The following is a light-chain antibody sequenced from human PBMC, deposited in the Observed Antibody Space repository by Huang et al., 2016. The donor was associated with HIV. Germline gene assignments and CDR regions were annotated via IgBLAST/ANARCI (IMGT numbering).Light chain of an antibody. Sequence: DIQMTQSPSSLSASVGDRVTITCRASQSISSYLNWYQQKPGKAPKLLSYTASSLQSGVPSRFRGSGSGTDFTLTISSLQPEDFATYYCQQSYSPRMYTFGQGTKLEIK. CDR3: QQSYSPRMYT. CDR1: QSISSY. J-gene: IGKJ2*01. CDR2: TAS. V-gene: IGKV1-39*01.